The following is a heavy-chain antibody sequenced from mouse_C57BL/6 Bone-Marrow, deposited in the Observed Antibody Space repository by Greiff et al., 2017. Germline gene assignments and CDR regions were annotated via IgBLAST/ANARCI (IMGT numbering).Heavy chain of an antibody. CDR2: INPSSGYT. D-gene: IGHD1-1*01. V-gene: IGHV1-7*01. J-gene: IGHJ2*01. CDR1: GYTFTSYW. CDR3: ARFRAYYPSYYFDY. Sequence: VQLKESGAELAKPGASVKLSCKASGYTFTSYWMHWVKQRPGQGLEWIGYINPSSGYTKYNQKFKDKATLTAYKSSSTAYMQLSSLTYEDSAVYYCARFRAYYPSYYFDYWGQGTTLTVSS.